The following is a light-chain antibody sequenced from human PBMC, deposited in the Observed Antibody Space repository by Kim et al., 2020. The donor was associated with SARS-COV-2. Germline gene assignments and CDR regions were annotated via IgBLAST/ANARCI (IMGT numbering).Light chain of an antibody. V-gene: IGLV1-47*02. Sequence: GQRVTISCSGSTSNIGSNHVQWYQQLPGTAPKLLIYNNDQRPSGVPDRFSGSKSGTSASLAISGLQSEDEADYHCAAWDDSLSNLVFGGGTQLTVL. J-gene: IGLJ2*01. CDR3: AAWDDSLSNLV. CDR1: TSNIGSNH. CDR2: NND.